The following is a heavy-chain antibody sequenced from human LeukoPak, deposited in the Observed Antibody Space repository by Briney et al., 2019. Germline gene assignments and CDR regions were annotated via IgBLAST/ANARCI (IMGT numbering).Heavy chain of an antibody. CDR1: GFTFNIYA. CDR3: AKGDWFDS. V-gene: IGHV3-23*01. J-gene: IGHJ5*01. CDR2: IRGTGGGGET. Sequence: GGSLRLSCAASGFTFNIYAMTWARQAPGEGLEWVSAIRGTGGGGETFYADPVKGRFTISRDDSNNTVYLQMSSLRAEDTAVYYCAKGDWFDSWGPGTLVTVSS.